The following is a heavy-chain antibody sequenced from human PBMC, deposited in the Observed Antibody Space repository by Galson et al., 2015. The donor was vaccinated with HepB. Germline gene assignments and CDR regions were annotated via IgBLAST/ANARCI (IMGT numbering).Heavy chain of an antibody. CDR3: TTRGGYCSSTSCYKGRYYYYYYMDV. CDR2: IKSKTDGGTT. V-gene: IGHV3-15*07. D-gene: IGHD2-2*02. J-gene: IGHJ6*03. CDR1: GFTFSNAW. Sequence: SLRLSCAASGFTFSNAWMNWVRQAPGKGLEWVGRIKSKTDGGTTDYAAPVKGRFTISRDDSKNTLYLQMNSLKTEDTAVYYCTTRGGYCSSTSCYKGRYYYYYYMDVWGKGTTVTVSS.